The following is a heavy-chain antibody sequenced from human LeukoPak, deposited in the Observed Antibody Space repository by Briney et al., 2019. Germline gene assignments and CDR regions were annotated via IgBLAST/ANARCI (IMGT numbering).Heavy chain of an antibody. Sequence: GGSLRLSCVASGFTFSNHWLTWVRQAPGKGLEWVANIKQDGSQKYCVDSVKGRFTISRDNAKNSLYLQMNSLRAEDTAVYYCARLWLPDYGDCLDHWGRGTLVTVTS. J-gene: IGHJ4*02. D-gene: IGHD4-17*01. CDR2: IKQDGSQK. V-gene: IGHV3-7*01. CDR3: ARLWLPDYGDCLDH. CDR1: GFTFSNHW.